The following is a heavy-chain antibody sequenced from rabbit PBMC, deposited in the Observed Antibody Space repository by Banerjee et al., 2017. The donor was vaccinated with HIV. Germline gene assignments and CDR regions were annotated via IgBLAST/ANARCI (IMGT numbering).Heavy chain of an antibody. J-gene: IGHJ4*01. Sequence: EESGGDLVKPEGSLTLTCTASGFTLSSYWICWVRQAPGKGLEWIACINTSTGNTVYATWAKGRFTTSKTSSTTVTLQMTSLTVADTATYFCARDLAGVTGWNFGLWGPGTLVTVS. CDR1: GFTLSSYW. D-gene: IGHD4-1*01. V-gene: IGHV1S45*01. CDR2: INTSTGNT. CDR3: ARDLAGVTGWNFGL.